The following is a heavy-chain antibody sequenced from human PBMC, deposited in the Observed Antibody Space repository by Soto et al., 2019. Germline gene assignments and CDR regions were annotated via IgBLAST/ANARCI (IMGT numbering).Heavy chain of an antibody. V-gene: IGHV1-69*01. CDR1: GGTFSSYA. Sequence: QVQLVQSGAEVKKPGSSVKVSCKASGGTFSSYAISWVRQAPGQGLEWMGGIMPIFGTANYAQKFQGRVTITADEPTSTAYMELSGLRSEDTAVYYCARDSRVIGYCSSTSCYGYYGMDVWGQGTTVTVSS. CDR3: ARDSRVIGYCSSTSCYGYYGMDV. CDR2: IMPIFGTA. J-gene: IGHJ6*02. D-gene: IGHD2-2*03.